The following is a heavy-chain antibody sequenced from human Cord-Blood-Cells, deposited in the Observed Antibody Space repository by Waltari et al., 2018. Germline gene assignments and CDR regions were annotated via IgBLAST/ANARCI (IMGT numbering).Heavy chain of an antibody. CDR1: GGSFSGYY. Sequence: QVQLQQWGAGLLKPSETLSLTCAVYGGSFSGYYWSWIRQPPGKGLEWIGEINHGGSTNYNPSLKSRVTISVDTSKNQFSLKLSSVTAADTAVYYCARGYGSSWPTTNYFDYWGQGTLVTVSS. CDR3: ARGYGSSWPTTNYFDY. D-gene: IGHD6-13*01. V-gene: IGHV4-34*01. J-gene: IGHJ4*02. CDR2: INHGGST.